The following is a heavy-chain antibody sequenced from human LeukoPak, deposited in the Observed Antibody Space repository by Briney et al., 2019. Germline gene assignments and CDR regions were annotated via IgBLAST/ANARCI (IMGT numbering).Heavy chain of an antibody. CDR2: IYYSGST. Sequence: SEILSLTCTVSGGSISSYYWSWIRQPPGKGLEWIGYIYYSGSTNYNPSLKSRVTISVDTSKNQFSLKLSSVTAADTAVYYCARHLTHYDILTGRVLYYFDYWSQGTLVTVSS. D-gene: IGHD3-9*01. CDR1: GGSISSYY. J-gene: IGHJ4*02. CDR3: ARHLTHYDILTGRVLYYFDY. V-gene: IGHV4-59*08.